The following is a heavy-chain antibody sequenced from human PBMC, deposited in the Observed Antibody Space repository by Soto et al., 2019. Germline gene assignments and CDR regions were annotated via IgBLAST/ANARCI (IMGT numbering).Heavy chain of an antibody. Sequence: QVQLQESGPGLVKPSQTLSLTCTVSGGSISSGDYYWSWIRQHPGKGLEWIGYIYYSGSTYYNPCLTSRVTISLDTSKNRCSLKLSSVTAADTAVYYCARWWSGSRQGFDPWGQGTLVTVSS. V-gene: IGHV4-31*03. D-gene: IGHD3-3*01. CDR3: ARWWSGSRQGFDP. J-gene: IGHJ5*02. CDR1: GGSISSGDYY. CDR2: IYYSGST.